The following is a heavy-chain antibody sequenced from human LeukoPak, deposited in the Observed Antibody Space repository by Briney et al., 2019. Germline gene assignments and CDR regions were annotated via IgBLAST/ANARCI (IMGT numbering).Heavy chain of an antibody. V-gene: IGHV4-59*12. J-gene: IGHJ5*02. CDR3: ARASTGYSSYWFDP. Sequence: SETLSLTCAVYGGSFSGYYWSWIRQPPGKGLEWIGYIYYSGSTNYNLSLKSRVTISVDTSKNQFSLKLSSVTAADTAVYYCARASTGYSSYWFDPWGQGTLVTVSS. CDR1: GGSFSGYY. D-gene: IGHD6-13*01. CDR2: IYYSGST.